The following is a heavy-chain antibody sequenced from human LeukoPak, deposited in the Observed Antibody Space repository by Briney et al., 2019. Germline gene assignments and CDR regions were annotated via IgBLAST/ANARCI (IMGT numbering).Heavy chain of an antibody. Sequence: ASVNVSCKASGYTFTSYAMNWVRQAPGQGLEWMGWINTNTGNPTYAQGFTGRFVFSLDTSVSTSYLQISSLKAEDTAVYYCARERQITIFGVVKGLDAFDIWGQGTMVTVSS. CDR3: ARERQITIFGVVKGLDAFDI. V-gene: IGHV7-4-1*02. CDR1: GYTFTSYA. CDR2: INTNTGNP. D-gene: IGHD3-3*01. J-gene: IGHJ3*02.